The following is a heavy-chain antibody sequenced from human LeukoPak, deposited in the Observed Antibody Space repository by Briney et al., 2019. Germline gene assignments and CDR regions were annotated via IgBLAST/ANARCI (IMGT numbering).Heavy chain of an antibody. CDR2: INHSGST. J-gene: IGHJ4*02. CDR3: AREAVRVRGVIMV. Sequence: SETLSLTCAVYGGSFSGYYWSWIRQPPGKGLEWIGEINHSGSTNYNPSLKSRVTISVDTFKNQFSLKLSSVTAADTAVYYCAREAVRVRGVIMVWGQGTLVTVSS. V-gene: IGHV4-34*01. CDR1: GGSFSGYY. D-gene: IGHD3-10*01.